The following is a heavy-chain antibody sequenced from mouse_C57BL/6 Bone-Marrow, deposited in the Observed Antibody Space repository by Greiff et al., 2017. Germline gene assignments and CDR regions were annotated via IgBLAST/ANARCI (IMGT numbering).Heavy chain of an antibody. V-gene: IGHV14-2*01. CDR3: ALCGSSPAWFAY. J-gene: IGHJ3*01. CDR2: IDPEDGET. D-gene: IGHD1-1*01. Sequence: VQLQQSGAELVKPGASVKLSCTASGFNIKDYYMHWVKQRPEQGLEWIGRIDPEDGETKYAPKFQGKATLTADTSSNTAYLQLSSLRSEDTAVYYCALCGSSPAWFAYWGQGTLVTVSA. CDR1: GFNIKDYY.